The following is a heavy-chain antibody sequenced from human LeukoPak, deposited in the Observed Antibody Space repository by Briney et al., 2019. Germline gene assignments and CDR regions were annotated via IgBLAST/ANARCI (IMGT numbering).Heavy chain of an antibody. D-gene: IGHD3-10*01. J-gene: IGHJ5*02. CDR2: INPNSGGT. CDR1: GYTFTGYY. CDR3: ARGDPAYGSGSYYNWGFDP. V-gene: IGHV1-2*04. Sequence: GASLKVSCKASGYTFTGYYMHWVRQAPGQGLEWMGWINPNSGGTNYAQKFQGWVTMTRDTSISTAYMELSRLRSDDTAVYYCARGDPAYGSGSYYNWGFDPWGQGTLVTVSS.